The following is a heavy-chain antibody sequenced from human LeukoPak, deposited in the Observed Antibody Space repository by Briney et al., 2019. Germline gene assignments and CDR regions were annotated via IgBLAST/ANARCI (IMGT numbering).Heavy chain of an antibody. D-gene: IGHD1-26*01. Sequence: SETLSLTCAVYGGSFSGYYWSWIRQPPGKGLEWIGEINHSGSTNYNPSLKSRVTISVDTSKNQFSLKLSSVTAADTAVYYCARDNSGSYTPDAFDIWGQGTMVTVSS. J-gene: IGHJ3*02. V-gene: IGHV4-34*01. CDR3: ARDNSGSYTPDAFDI. CDR2: INHSGST. CDR1: GGSFSGYY.